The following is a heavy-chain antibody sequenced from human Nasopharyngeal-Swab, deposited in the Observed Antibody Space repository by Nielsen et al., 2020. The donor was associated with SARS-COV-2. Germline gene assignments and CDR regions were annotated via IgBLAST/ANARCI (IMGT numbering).Heavy chain of an antibody. V-gene: IGHV3-15*01. J-gene: IGHJ4*02. Sequence: GESLKISCAASGFVFSSVWMSWVRQAPGKGLEWVGRIKRKADGGTVGYATAVRGRFSISRDDSRNTLFLQMNRLKTEDTAVYYCTTLHRTGWFWGQGTLVTVSS. D-gene: IGHD6-19*01. CDR1: GFVFSSVW. CDR3: TTLHRTGWF. CDR2: IKRKADGGTV.